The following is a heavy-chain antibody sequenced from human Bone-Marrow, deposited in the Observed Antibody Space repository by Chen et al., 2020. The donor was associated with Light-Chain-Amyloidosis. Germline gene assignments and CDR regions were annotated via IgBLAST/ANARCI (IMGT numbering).Heavy chain of an antibody. Sequence: QVQLVESGGGVVQPGRSLRLSCAASGFTFSSYGMHWVRQAPGKGLGWVAVISYDGSNKYYADSVKGRFTISRDNSKNTLYLQMNSLRAEDTAVYYCAKEQGLSVPYWGQGTLVTVSS. CDR1: GFTFSSYG. V-gene: IGHV3-30*18. CDR3: AKEQGLSVPY. D-gene: IGHD6-19*01. J-gene: IGHJ4*02. CDR2: ISYDGSNK.